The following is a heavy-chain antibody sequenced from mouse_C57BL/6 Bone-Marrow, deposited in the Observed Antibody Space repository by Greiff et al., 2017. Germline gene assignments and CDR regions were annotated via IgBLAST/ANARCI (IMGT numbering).Heavy chain of an antibody. V-gene: IGHV14-1*01. CDR1: GFNIKDYY. CDR3: ANFYFDY. Sequence: EVQGVESGAELVRPGASVKLSCTASGFNIKDYYMHWVKQRPEQGLEWIGRIDPEDGDTEYAPKFQGKATMTAETSSNTAYLQLSSLTSEDTAVYYCANFYFDYWGQGTTLTVSS. CDR2: IDPEDGDT. J-gene: IGHJ2*01.